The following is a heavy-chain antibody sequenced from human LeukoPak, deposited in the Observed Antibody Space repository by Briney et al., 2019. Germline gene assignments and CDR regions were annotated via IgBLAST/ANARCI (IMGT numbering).Heavy chain of an antibody. CDR3: ARDRAEFSLDDYGDYVGYYGMDV. J-gene: IGHJ6*02. D-gene: IGHD4-17*01. Sequence: TGRSLRLSCAASGFTFSSYAMNWVRQAPGKGLEWVSYISSSGSTIYYADSVKGRFTISRDNAKNSLYLQMNSLRAEDTAVYYCARDRAEFSLDDYGDYVGYYGMDVWGQGTTVTVSS. CDR1: GFTFSSYA. V-gene: IGHV3-48*03. CDR2: ISSSGSTI.